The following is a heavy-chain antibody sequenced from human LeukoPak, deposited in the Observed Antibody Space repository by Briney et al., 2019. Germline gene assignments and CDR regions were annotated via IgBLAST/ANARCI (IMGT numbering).Heavy chain of an antibody. CDR2: IYYTGST. V-gene: IGHV4-39*07. CDR3: TRLDFGDAFDI. J-gene: IGHJ3*02. CDR1: GGPISSRSCY. D-gene: IGHD3-16*01. Sequence: SETLSLTCAVSGGPISSRSCYWGWIRQPPGKGLEWIGSIYYTGSTYHNPSLKSRVTISVDTSKNQFSLKLSSVTAADTAVYYCTRLDFGDAFDIWGQGTMVTVSS.